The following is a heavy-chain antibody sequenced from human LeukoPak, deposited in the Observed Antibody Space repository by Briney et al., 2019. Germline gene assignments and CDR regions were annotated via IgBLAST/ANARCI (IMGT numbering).Heavy chain of an antibody. J-gene: IGHJ3*02. CDR3: ARVLVPAATDDAFDI. Sequence: ASVKVSCKASGYTFTGSQVHWVRQAPGQGLEWMGWINPNSGGTNYAQKFQGRVTMTRDTSISTAYLELSRLRSDDTAVYYCARVLVPAATDDAFDIWGQGTMVTVSS. V-gene: IGHV1-2*02. CDR2: INPNSGGT. D-gene: IGHD2-2*01. CDR1: GYTFTGSQ.